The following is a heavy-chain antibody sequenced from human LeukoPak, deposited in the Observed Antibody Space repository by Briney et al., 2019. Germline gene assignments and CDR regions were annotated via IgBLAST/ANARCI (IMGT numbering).Heavy chain of an antibody. V-gene: IGHV3-7*03. CDR3: AKLTDGSGLAYYFDY. CDR1: EFSVGSNY. CDR2: IKQDGNEK. Sequence: GGSLRLSCAASEFSVGSNYMTWVRQAPGKGLEWVANIKQDGNEKYYVDSVKGRFTISRDNAKNSLYLQMNSLRAEDTAVYYCAKLTDGSGLAYYFDYWGQGTLVTVSS. J-gene: IGHJ4*02. D-gene: IGHD3-10*01.